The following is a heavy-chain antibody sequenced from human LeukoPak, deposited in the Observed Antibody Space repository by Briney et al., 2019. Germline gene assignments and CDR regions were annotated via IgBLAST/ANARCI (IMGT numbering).Heavy chain of an antibody. CDR1: GGSISSTSHY. Sequence: SETLSLTCTVSGGSISSTSHYWGWIRQPPGKGLEWIGSVYYNGGTYYNPSLKSRVTISVDTSKSQFSLKLNSVTAADDTAVYYCERDHLWFSRFDPWGQGILVTVSS. J-gene: IGHJ5*02. CDR3: ERDHLWFSRFDP. CDR2: VYYNGGT. D-gene: IGHD3-10*01. V-gene: IGHV4-39*02.